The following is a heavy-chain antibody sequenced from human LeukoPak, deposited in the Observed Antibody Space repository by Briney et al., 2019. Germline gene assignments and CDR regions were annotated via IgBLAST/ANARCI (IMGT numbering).Heavy chain of an antibody. CDR3: ARVNFGSGWINWFDP. CDR1: GYTFTSYG. J-gene: IGHJ5*02. V-gene: IGHV1-18*01. Sequence: GASVKVSCKASGYTFTSYGISWVRQAPGQGLEWMGWISAYNGNTNYAQKLQGRVTMTTDTSTSTAYMELRSLRSDDTAVYYCARVNFGSGWINWFDPWGQGTLVTVSS. D-gene: IGHD6-19*01. CDR2: ISAYNGNT.